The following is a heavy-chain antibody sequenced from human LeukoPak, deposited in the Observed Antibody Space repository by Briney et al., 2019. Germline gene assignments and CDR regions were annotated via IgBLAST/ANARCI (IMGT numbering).Heavy chain of an antibody. CDR1: GDSVSSNSAA. CDR2: TYYRSKWYT. CDR3: ARERDGYNYVELWCFDL. V-gene: IGHV6-1*01. Sequence: SQTLSLTCSISGDSVSSNSAAWNWIRQSPSRGLGWLGRTYYRSKWYTDYAVSVKSRITINPDTSKNQFSLQLNSVTPEDTAVYYCARERDGYNYVELWCFDLWGRGTLVTVSS. J-gene: IGHJ2*01. D-gene: IGHD5-24*01.